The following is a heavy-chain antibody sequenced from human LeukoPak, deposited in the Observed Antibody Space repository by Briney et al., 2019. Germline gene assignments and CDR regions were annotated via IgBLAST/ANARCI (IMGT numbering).Heavy chain of an antibody. V-gene: IGHV3-30-3*01. J-gene: IGHJ3*02. CDR1: GFTVSSNY. CDR2: VSYDGSNK. Sequence: GGSLRLSCAASGFTVSSNYMSWVRQAPGRGLEWVAVVSYDGSNKYYADSVKGRFTISRDNSKNTLYLQMNSLRAEDTAVYYCARDFGRFTMIVVDPLPDAFDIWGQGTMVTVSS. D-gene: IGHD3-22*01. CDR3: ARDFGRFTMIVVDPLPDAFDI.